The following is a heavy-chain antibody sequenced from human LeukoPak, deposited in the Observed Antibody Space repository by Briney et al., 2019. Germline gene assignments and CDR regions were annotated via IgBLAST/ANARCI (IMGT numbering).Heavy chain of an antibody. J-gene: IGHJ4*02. V-gene: IGHV1-2*02. CDR1: GYTFTGYY. CDR2: INPNSGGT. Sequence: ASVKVSCKASGYTFTGYYMHWVRQAPGQGLEWRGWINPNSGGTNYAQKFQGRVTMTRDTSISTAYMELSKLRSDDTAVYYCAREWYSGSITLFYWGQGTLVTVSS. CDR3: AREWYSGSITLFY. D-gene: IGHD1-26*01.